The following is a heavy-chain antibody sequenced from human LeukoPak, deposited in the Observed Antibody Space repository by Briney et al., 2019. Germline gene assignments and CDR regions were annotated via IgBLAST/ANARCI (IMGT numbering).Heavy chain of an antibody. D-gene: IGHD5-24*01. CDR2: ISWDGGVT. CDR3: AKSDHRGDGFNYDY. J-gene: IGHJ4*02. Sequence: GGSLRLSCAASGFTFDDHTMHWVRQAPGEGLEWVSLISWDGGVTNYAGSVKGRFTISRDNTKKSMYLQMNSLRTEETALYYCAKSDHRGDGFNYDYWGQGTLVTVSS. V-gene: IGHV3-43*01. CDR1: GFTFDDHT.